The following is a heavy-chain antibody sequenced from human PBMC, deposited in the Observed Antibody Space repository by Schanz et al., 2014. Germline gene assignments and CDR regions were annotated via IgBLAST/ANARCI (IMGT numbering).Heavy chain of an antibody. J-gene: IGHJ6*02. CDR1: GGTFSSST. V-gene: IGHV1-69*08. Sequence: QVQLVQSGAEVKKPGSSVKVSCKASGGTFSSSTLTWVRQAPGQGLEWMGRINPIHDKTNYAQKFQGRVTMTADKSTSTVYMEVSGLRSEDTAVYYCAKVDRTRYYAMDVWGQGTTVTVSS. CDR3: AKVDRTRYYAMDV. D-gene: IGHD3-9*01. CDR2: INPIHDKT.